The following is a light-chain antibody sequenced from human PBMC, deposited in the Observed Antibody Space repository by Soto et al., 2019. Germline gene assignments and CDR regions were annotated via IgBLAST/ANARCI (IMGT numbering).Light chain of an antibody. CDR2: GHN. Sequence: QSVLTQPPSASGTPGQRVTISCSGSSSSIGSNTVNWYQQLPGTAPKLLIYGHNQRPSGVPDRFSGSRSGTSASLAISGLQSEDEADYYCAAGDDSLNGRVFGGGTKLTVL. CDR1: SSSIGSNT. CDR3: AAGDDSLNGRV. J-gene: IGLJ2*01. V-gene: IGLV1-44*01.